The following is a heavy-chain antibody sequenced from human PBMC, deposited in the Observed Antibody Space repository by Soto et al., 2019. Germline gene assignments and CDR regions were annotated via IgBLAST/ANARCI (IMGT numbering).Heavy chain of an antibody. CDR2: ISSSSSYI. J-gene: IGHJ5*02. CDR1: GFTFSSYS. V-gene: IGHV3-21*01. Sequence: GSLRLSCASSGFTFSSYSMDWVRQAPGKGLEWVSSISSSSSYIYYADSVKGRFTISRDNAKNSLYLQMNSLRAEDTAVYYCARDSHLPSSNWFDPGGQGTLVTVSS. CDR3: ARDSHLPSSNWFDP. D-gene: IGHD1-26*01.